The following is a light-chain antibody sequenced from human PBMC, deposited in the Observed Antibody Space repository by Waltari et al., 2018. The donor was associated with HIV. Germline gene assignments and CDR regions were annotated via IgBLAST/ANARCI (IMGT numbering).Light chain of an antibody. Sequence: QSVLTQPPSASGTPGQRVTISCSGSSSNIGSFYVYWYQQLPGSAPKLLIYRNNQRPSGVPDRFSGSKSGTSASLAISGLRSEDEADYYCAAWTDSLRGVVFGGETKLSVL. V-gene: IGLV1-47*01. CDR1: SSNIGSFY. J-gene: IGLJ2*01. CDR2: RNN. CDR3: AAWTDSLRGVV.